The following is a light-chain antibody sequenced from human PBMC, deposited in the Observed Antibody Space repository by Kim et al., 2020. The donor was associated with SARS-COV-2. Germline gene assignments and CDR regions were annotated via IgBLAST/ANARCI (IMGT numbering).Light chain of an antibody. CDR1: QSISIW. V-gene: IGKV1-5*03. CDR3: QQYSSYSRT. Sequence: DIQMTQSPSTLSASVGDRVTITCRASQSISIWLAWYQQKPGKAPKLLIYKASSLESGVPSRFSGSGSGTEFTLTISSLQPNDFATYYRQQYSSYSRTFGQGTKVDIK. CDR2: KAS. J-gene: IGKJ1*01.